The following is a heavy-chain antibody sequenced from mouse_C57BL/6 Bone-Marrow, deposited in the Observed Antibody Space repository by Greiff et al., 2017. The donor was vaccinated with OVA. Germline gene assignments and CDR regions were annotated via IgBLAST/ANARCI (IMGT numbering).Heavy chain of an antibody. CDR2: IRSKSNNYAT. Sequence: EVQLVESGGGLVQPKGSLKLSCAASGFSFNTYAMNWVRQAPGKGLEWVARIRSKSNNYATYYADSVKDRFTISRDDSESMLYLQMNNLKTEDKAMYYCVRHRYSYWYFDVWGTGTTVTVSS. CDR3: VRHRYSYWYFDV. D-gene: IGHD2-12*01. V-gene: IGHV10-1*01. CDR1: GFSFNTYA. J-gene: IGHJ1*03.